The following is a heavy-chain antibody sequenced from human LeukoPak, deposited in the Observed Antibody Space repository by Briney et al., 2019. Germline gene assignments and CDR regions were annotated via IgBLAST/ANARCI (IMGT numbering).Heavy chain of an antibody. D-gene: IGHD2-15*01. CDR3: ARRDLLGYCSGGSCYVSSDAFDI. V-gene: IGHV1-18*01. CDR2: ISAYNGNT. J-gene: IGHJ3*02. Sequence: ASVKVSCKASGYTFTSYGISWVRQAPGQGLEWMGWISAYNGNTNYAQKLQGRVTMTTDTSTSTAYMELRSLRSDDTAVYYCARRDLLGYCSGGSCYVSSDAFDIWGQGTMVTVSS. CDR1: GYTFTSYG.